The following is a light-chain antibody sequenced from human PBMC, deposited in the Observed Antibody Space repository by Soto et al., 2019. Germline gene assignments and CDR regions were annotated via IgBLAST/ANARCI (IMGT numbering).Light chain of an antibody. CDR1: QSVTNNY. Sequence: EIGLTPSPGTLSLSPGVRGTLACMASQSVTNNYFALYQQKRGQPPRLLIHCASSRATGSPYRFSGSGSGTDFTLTISGLEPEDFAVYYCQQYSTPPMYTFGQGTQVEIK. J-gene: IGKJ2*01. V-gene: IGKV3-20*01. CDR2: CAS. CDR3: QQYSTPPMYT.